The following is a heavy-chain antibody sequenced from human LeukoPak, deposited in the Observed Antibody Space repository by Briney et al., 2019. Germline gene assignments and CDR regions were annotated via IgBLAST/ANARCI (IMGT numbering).Heavy chain of an antibody. D-gene: IGHD6-13*01. Sequence: SETLSLTFTVSGDSINSFYWSWIRQPPGKGLEWIGYVYYSGITNYNPSLKSRVTISVDTSKNQFSLKLSSVTAADTAVYYCARNMARSNWYNYWGQGTLVTVSS. CDR1: GDSINSFY. V-gene: IGHV4-59*08. CDR3: ARNMARSNWYNY. J-gene: IGHJ4*02. CDR2: VYYSGIT.